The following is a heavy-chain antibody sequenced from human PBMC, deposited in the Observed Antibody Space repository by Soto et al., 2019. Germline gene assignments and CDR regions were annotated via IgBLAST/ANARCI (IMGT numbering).Heavy chain of an antibody. CDR1: RSSNNNSH. CDR3: ARETYSSGWYYWFDP. Sequence: SATLSLTCSLSRSSNNNSHWSNIRHPVGKGLEWIGYIYYIGSTNYNPSLKSRVTISLDRSKNQFSLRLSSVTAADTAVYYCARETYSSGWYYWFDPWGQGTLVTVS. CDR2: IYYIGST. J-gene: IGHJ5*02. D-gene: IGHD6-19*01. V-gene: IGHV4-59*01.